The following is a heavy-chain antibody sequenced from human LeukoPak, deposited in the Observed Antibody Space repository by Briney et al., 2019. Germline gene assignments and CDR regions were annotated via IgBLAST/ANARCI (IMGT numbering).Heavy chain of an antibody. V-gene: IGHV4-34*01. CDR1: GGSFSGYY. J-gene: IGHJ2*01. Sequence: SETLSLTCAVYGGSFSGYYWRWIRQPPGKGLEWIGEINHSGSTTYTPSLKTRVTIPVATSKTQSSLTLRSATAPDTAVYYCARGPTPRYFDLWGRGTLVTVSS. CDR2: INHSGST. CDR3: ARGPTPRYFDL.